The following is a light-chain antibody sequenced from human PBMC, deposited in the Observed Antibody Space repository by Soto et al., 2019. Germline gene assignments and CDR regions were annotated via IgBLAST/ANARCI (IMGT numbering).Light chain of an antibody. Sequence: QAVVTQPPSVSGAPGQRVTISCTGSSSNIGAGYDVHWYQQLPGTAPKLLIYGNSNRPSGVPDRFSGSKSGTSASLAITGLQAEDEADDYCQSYDSSRSGAVFGGGTKLTVL. J-gene: IGLJ7*01. CDR1: SSNIGAGYD. CDR3: QSYDSSRSGAV. CDR2: GNS. V-gene: IGLV1-40*01.